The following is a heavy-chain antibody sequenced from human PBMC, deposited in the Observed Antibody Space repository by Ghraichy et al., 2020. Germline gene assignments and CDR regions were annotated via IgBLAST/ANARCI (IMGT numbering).Heavy chain of an antibody. CDR2: TYFRSKWYS. J-gene: IGHJ4*02. V-gene: IGHV6-1*01. CDR3: ARDPAGGGGSYPGDFDS. D-gene: IGHD1-26*01. Sequence: SETLSLTCVISGDSVSSNTAAWNWIRQSPSRGLEWLGRTYFRSKWYSDFAGSVRGRMTISPDTSKNQFSLQMKSVTPEDAAVYYCARDPAGGGGSYPGDFDSWGQGTLVTVSS. CDR1: GDSVSSNTAA.